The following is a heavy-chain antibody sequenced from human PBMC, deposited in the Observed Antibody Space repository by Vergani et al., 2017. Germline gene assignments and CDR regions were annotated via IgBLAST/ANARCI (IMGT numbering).Heavy chain of an antibody. Sequence: QVQLQQSGPGLVKPSQTLSLTCAISGDSVSSNSAAWTWIRQSPSRGLEWLGRTYYRSKWYNDYAVSVKSRITINPDTSKNQFSLQLNSVTPEDTAVYYCARDRGSYFEIMRHYSMDVWGQGTTVTVSS. CDR2: TYYRSKWYN. D-gene: IGHD1-26*01. V-gene: IGHV6-1*01. J-gene: IGHJ6*02. CDR1: GDSVSSNSAA. CDR3: ARDRGSYFEIMRHYSMDV.